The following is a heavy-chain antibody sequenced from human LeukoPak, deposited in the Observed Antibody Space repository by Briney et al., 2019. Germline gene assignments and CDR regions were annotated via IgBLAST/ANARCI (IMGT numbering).Heavy chain of an antibody. Sequence: SETLSLTCTVSGGSISSYYWSWIGHPPGKGLEWIGYIYYSGSTNYNPSLKSRVTISVDTSKNQFSLKLSSVTAADTAVYYCATRYSSGWYDGMGDYWGQGTLVTVSS. V-gene: IGHV4-59*08. CDR1: GGSISSYY. CDR2: IYYSGST. J-gene: IGHJ4*02. CDR3: ATRYSSGWYDGMGDY. D-gene: IGHD6-19*01.